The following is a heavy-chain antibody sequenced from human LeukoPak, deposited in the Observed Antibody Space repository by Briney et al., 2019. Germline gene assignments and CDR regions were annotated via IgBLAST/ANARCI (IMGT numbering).Heavy chain of an antibody. Sequence: GGSLRLSCAASGFTVSSNYMSWVRQAPGKGLEWVSVIYSGGGTYYADSVKGRFTISRDNSKNTLYLQMNSLRAEDTAVYYCAKDRSTMVRGVITPPDYWGQGTLVTVSS. D-gene: IGHD3-10*01. V-gene: IGHV3-66*01. J-gene: IGHJ4*02. CDR3: AKDRSTMVRGVITPPDY. CDR2: IYSGGGT. CDR1: GFTVSSNY.